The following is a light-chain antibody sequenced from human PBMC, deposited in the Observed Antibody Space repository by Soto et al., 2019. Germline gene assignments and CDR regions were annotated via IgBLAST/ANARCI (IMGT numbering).Light chain of an antibody. CDR2: GAF. CDR1: QSVSTN. J-gene: IGKJ1*01. V-gene: IGKV3-15*01. Sequence: EIVMTQSPATLSVSPGESASLSGRASQSVSTNLAWYQQKPGQAPSLLIYGAFTRATGIPARFSGTGSGTEFTLTISSLQSEDFALYYCQQYNDWPLTFGQGTKVDIK. CDR3: QQYNDWPLT.